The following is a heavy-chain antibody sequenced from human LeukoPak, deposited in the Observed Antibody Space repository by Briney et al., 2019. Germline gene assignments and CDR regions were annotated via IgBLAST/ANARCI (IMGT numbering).Heavy chain of an antibody. Sequence: GGSLRLSCAASGFTFSSYNMNWIRQAPGKGLEWVSSISSSSTYTYYADSVKGRFTISRDNAKNSLYLQMNSLRAEDTAVYYCARAISMVRGVDYWGQGTLVTVSS. CDR1: GFTFSSYN. CDR2: ISSSSTYT. J-gene: IGHJ4*02. CDR3: ARAISMVRGVDY. D-gene: IGHD3-10*01. V-gene: IGHV3-21*01.